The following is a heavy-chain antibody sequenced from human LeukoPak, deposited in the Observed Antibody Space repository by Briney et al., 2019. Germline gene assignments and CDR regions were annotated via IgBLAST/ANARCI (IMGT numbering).Heavy chain of an antibody. CDR1: GYTFTGYY. J-gene: IGHJ6*03. D-gene: IGHD1-26*01. CDR3: ARDRWEVGAHYYYYYMDV. CDR2: INPNSGGT. Sequence: ASVKVSCKASGYTFTGYYMHWVRQAPGQGLEWMGWINPNSGGTNYAQKFQGRVTMTRDTSISTAYMELSRLRSDDTAVYYCARDRWEVGAHYYYYYMDVWDKGTTVTVSS. V-gene: IGHV1-2*02.